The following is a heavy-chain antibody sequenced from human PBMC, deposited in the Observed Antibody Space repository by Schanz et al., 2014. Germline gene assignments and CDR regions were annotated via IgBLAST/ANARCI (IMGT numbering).Heavy chain of an antibody. CDR1: GFTFSKYG. D-gene: IGHD3-10*01. CDR3: AKDLHSNAGNYYSYYFDS. V-gene: IGHV3-30*18. CDR2: ISSDGSKK. Sequence: QVQLVESGGGVVQPGRSLRLSCAASGFTFSKYGVHWVRQGQGNGLQWVAVISSDGSKKLYADSVKARFTISRDNSKNSVSLQMDSLRPEDTAVYFCAKDLHSNAGNYYSYYFDSWGPGALVTVSS. J-gene: IGHJ4*02.